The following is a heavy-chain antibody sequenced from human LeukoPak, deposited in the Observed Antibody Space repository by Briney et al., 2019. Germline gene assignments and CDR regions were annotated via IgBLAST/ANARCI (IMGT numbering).Heavy chain of an antibody. CDR2: ISWDGGST. J-gene: IGHJ4*02. CDR1: GFPFDDYT. CDR3: ARDHPDYGDYVDY. D-gene: IGHD4-17*01. Sequence: GSLRLSCAASGFPFDDYTMHWVRQPPGKGLEWVSLISWDGGSTYYADSVKGRFTISRDNSKNSLYLQMNSLRAEDTAVYYCARDHPDYGDYVDYWGQGTLATVSS. V-gene: IGHV3-43*01.